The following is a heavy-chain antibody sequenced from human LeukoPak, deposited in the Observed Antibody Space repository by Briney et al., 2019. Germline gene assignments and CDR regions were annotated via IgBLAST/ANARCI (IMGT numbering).Heavy chain of an antibody. V-gene: IGHV4-39*01. D-gene: IGHD3-22*01. CDR3: ARYWGPYDNSGAYFDC. CDR2: IYYSGST. Sequence: SETLSLTCAVSGDSISSSSYYWVWLRQPPGKGLEWIATIYYSGSTYYNPSLKSRVTISVDTSKNQFSLKLSSMTAADTAMYYCARYWGPYDNSGAYFDCWGQGTLVTVSS. J-gene: IGHJ4*02. CDR1: GDSISSSSYY.